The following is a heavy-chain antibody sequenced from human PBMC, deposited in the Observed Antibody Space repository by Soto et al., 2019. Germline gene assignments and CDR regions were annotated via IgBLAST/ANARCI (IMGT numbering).Heavy chain of an antibody. Sequence: LRLSCAASGFTFSSYAMHWVRQAPGKGLEWVAVISYDGSNKYYADSVKGRFTISRDNSKNTLYLQMNSLRAEDTAVYYCATYYYDSSGYSATTRFDYWGQGTLVTVSS. CDR1: GFTFSSYA. D-gene: IGHD3-22*01. V-gene: IGHV3-30-3*01. CDR2: ISYDGSNK. J-gene: IGHJ4*02. CDR3: ATYYYDSSGYSATTRFDY.